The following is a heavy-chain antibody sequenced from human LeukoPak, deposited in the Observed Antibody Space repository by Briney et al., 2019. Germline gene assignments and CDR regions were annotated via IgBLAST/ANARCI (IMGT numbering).Heavy chain of an antibody. D-gene: IGHD6-19*01. J-gene: IGHJ3*02. V-gene: IGHV4-59*01. CDR2: IYYSGST. CDR1: GGSISSYY. CDR3: ARLEYSSGWYGAFDI. Sequence: SETLSLTCTVSGGSISSYYWSWIRQPPGKGLEWIGYIYYSGSTNYNPSLKSRVTISVDTSKNQFSLKLSSVTAADTAVYYRARLEYSSGWYGAFDIWGQGTMVTVSS.